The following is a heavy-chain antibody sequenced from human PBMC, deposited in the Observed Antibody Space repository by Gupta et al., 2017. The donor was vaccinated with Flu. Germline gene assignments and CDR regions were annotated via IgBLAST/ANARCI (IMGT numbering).Heavy chain of an antibody. CDR2: INPKSGVT. V-gene: IGHV1-2*02. J-gene: IGHJ6*02. CDR1: GYTFTGYY. CDR3: ARDKPATSYYYGMEV. D-gene: IGHD2-2*01. Sequence: GYTFTGYYMHWVRQAPGQGLEWIGWINPKSGVTNYAQKFQGRVTLTSDTSISTAYMELSGLKSDDTAVYFCARDKPATSYYYGMEVWGQGT.